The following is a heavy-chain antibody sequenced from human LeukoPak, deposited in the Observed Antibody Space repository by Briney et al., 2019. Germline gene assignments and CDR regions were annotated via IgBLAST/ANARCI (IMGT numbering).Heavy chain of an antibody. CDR3: ARLGWELPDY. V-gene: IGHV4-59*01. D-gene: IGHD1-26*01. CDR1: GGSISSYY. J-gene: IGHJ4*02. Sequence: SETLSLTCTVSGGSISSYYWSWIRQPPGKGLEWIGYIYYSGSTNYNPSLTSRVTISVDTSKNQFSLKLSSVTAADTAVYYCARLGWELPDYWGQGTLVTVSS. CDR2: IYYSGST.